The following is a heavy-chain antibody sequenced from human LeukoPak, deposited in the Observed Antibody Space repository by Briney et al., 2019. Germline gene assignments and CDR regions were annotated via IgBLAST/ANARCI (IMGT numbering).Heavy chain of an antibody. J-gene: IGHJ6*02. D-gene: IGHD2-15*01. CDR3: ARSCGVAADKCYYYYGMDV. CDR2: INPSGGST. CDR1: GYTFTSYY. Sequence: ASVKVSCKASGYTFTSYYMHWVRQAPGQGLEWMGIINPSGGSTSYAQKFQGRVTMTRDTSTSTVYMELSRLRSEDTAVYYCARSCGVAADKCYYYYGMDVWGQGTTVTVSS. V-gene: IGHV1-46*01.